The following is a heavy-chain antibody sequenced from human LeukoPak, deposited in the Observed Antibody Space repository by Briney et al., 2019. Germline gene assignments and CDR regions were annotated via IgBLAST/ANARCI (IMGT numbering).Heavy chain of an antibody. CDR1: GGSISSYY. V-gene: IGHV4-4*07. CDR3: ARERTGITIFGVVDY. CDR2: IYTSGST. D-gene: IGHD3-3*01. J-gene: IGHJ4*02. Sequence: SETLSLTCTVSGGSISSYYWSWIRQPAGKGLEWIGRIYTSGSTNYNPSLKSRVTMSVGTSKNQFSLKLSSVTAADTAVYYCARERTGITIFGVVDYWGQGTLVTVSS.